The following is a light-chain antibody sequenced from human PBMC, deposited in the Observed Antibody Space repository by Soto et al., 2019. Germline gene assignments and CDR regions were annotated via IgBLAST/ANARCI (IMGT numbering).Light chain of an antibody. CDR1: QSVSSSY. V-gene: IGKV3-20*01. J-gene: IGKJ4*01. CDR3: QQYGSSLLT. Sequence: EIVLTQSPCTLSFSPGERATLSCRASQSVSSSYLAWYQQKPGQAPRLLIYGASSRATGIPGRFSGSGSGTDFTLTISRLEPEDFAVYYCQQYGSSLLTFGGGTKVDIK. CDR2: GAS.